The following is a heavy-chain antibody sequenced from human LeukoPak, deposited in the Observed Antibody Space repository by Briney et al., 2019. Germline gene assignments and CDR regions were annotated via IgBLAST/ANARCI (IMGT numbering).Heavy chain of an antibody. Sequence: ASVKVSCKASGYTFTSYYMHWVRQAPGQGLEWMGIINPSGGSTSYAQKFQGRVTMTRDMSTSTVYMELSSLRSEDTAVYYCAGDMVVPAATNWFDPWGQGTLVTVSS. CDR1: GYTFTSYY. V-gene: IGHV1-46*01. D-gene: IGHD2-2*01. J-gene: IGHJ5*02. CDR3: AGDMVVPAATNWFDP. CDR2: INPSGGST.